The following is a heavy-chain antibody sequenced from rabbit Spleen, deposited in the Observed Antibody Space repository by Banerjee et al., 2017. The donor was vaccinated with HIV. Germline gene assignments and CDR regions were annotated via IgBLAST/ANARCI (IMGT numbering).Heavy chain of an antibody. Sequence: QSLEESGGGLVQPEGSLTLTCKASGIDFSSGYDMCWVRQAPGKGLEWIACIYAGSSGSTYSATWAKGRFTLSKTSSTTVTLKMTSLTAADTATYFCARDAGTSFSTYGMDLWGPGTLVTVS. D-gene: IGHD8-1*01. CDR2: IYAGSSGST. V-gene: IGHV1S40*01. CDR3: ARDAGTSFSTYGMDL. J-gene: IGHJ6*01. CDR1: GIDFSSGYD.